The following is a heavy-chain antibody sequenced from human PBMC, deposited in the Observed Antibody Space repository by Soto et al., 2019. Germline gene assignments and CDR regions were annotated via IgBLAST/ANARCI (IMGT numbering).Heavy chain of an antibody. Sequence: ITLKESGTTLVKPTQTLTPTCTFSGFSLNTGGVGVGWVRQPRGKAMEWLALIYWDDDERYRPSLRSRLNITKDTINNQVVLTMTNMDPEDTATYYCVRNWRYYGGDYYYGMDAWGQGTTVTVSS. V-gene: IGHV2-5*02. D-gene: IGHD3-10*01. J-gene: IGHJ6*02. CDR3: VRNWRYYGGDYYYGMDA. CDR1: GFSLNTGGVG. CDR2: IYWDDDE.